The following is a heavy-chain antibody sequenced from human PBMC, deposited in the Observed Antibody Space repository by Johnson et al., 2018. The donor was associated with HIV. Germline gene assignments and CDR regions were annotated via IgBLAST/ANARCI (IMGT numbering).Heavy chain of an antibody. CDR3: AKDLPPMILVGGDAFDI. Sequence: QMLLVESGGGVVQPGRSLRLSCAASGFTFSNYGMHWVRQAPGKGLEWVAFIRYDGSNKYYADSMKGRFTISRDNSKNTLYLQMNSLRAEDTAVYYCAKDLPPMILVGGDAFDIWGQGTMVTVSS. CDR1: GFTFSNYG. D-gene: IGHD3-22*01. V-gene: IGHV3-30*02. J-gene: IGHJ3*02. CDR2: IRYDGSNK.